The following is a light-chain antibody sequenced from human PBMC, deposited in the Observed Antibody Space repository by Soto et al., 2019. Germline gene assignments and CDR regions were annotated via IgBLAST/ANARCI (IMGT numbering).Light chain of an antibody. Sequence: AIQLTQSPSSLSASVGDRVTITCRASQGISSALAWYQQKPGKAPKLLIYDASSLESGVPSRLSGSGSGTDFTLTISRLQPEDFATYYCQQFNNYPYTFGQGTKVDIK. V-gene: IGKV1D-13*01. CDR1: QGISSA. J-gene: IGKJ2*01. CDR2: DAS. CDR3: QQFNNYPYT.